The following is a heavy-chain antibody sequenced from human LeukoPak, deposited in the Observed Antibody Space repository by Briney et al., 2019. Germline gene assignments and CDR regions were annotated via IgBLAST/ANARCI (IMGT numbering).Heavy chain of an antibody. CDR2: IYTSGST. CDR3: ARDPPAAGRAQDY. Sequence: SETLSLTCTVSGGSISSGSYYWSWIRQPAGKGLEWIGRIYTSGSTNYNPSLKSRVTISVDTSKNQFPLKLSSVTAADTAVYYCARDPPAAGRAQDYWGQGTLVTVSS. CDR1: GGSISSGSYY. D-gene: IGHD6-13*01. V-gene: IGHV4-61*02. J-gene: IGHJ4*02.